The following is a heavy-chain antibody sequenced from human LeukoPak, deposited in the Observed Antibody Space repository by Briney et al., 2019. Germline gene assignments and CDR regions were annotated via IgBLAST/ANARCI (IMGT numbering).Heavy chain of an antibody. J-gene: IGHJ5*02. CDR1: GYTFTGYY. V-gene: IGHV1-2*02. Sequence: ASVKVSCKASGYTFTGYYMHWVRQAPGQGLEWMGWINPNSGGTNYAQKFQGRVTMTRDTSISTAYMELSSLRSEDTAVYYCARNIAAAGTNWFDPWGQGTLVTVSS. CDR3: ARNIAAAGTNWFDP. D-gene: IGHD6-13*01. CDR2: INPNSGGT.